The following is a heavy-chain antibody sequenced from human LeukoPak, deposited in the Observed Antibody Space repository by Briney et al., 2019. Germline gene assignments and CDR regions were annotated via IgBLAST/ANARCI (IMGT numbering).Heavy chain of an antibody. CDR2: IWYDGSNK. J-gene: IGHJ4*02. Sequence: GGSLRLSCAASGFTFSSYGMHWVRQAPGKGLEWVAVIWYDGSNKYYGDSVKGRFTISRDNSKNTLYLQMNSLRAEDTAVYFCAYFDSSGYYYGRLRYWGQGTPVTVSS. D-gene: IGHD3-22*01. V-gene: IGHV3-33*01. CDR3: AYFDSSGYYYGRLRY. CDR1: GFTFSSYG.